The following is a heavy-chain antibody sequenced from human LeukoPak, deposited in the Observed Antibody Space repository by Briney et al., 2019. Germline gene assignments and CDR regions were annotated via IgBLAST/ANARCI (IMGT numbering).Heavy chain of an antibody. CDR2: IHYSGDT. CDR1: GASISSYY. Sequence: PSETLSLTCTVSGASISSYYWTWIRQPPGKGLEWIGYIHYSGDTKCNPSLKSRVTISVDTSKNQVSLQLNSVTAADTAVYYCAGYCGGGSGADSWGQGTLVTVPS. CDR3: AGYCGGGSGADS. D-gene: IGHD2-15*01. J-gene: IGHJ4*02. V-gene: IGHV4-59*08.